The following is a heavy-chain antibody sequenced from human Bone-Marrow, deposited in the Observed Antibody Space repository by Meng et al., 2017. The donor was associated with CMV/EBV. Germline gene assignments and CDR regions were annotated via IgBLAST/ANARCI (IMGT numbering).Heavy chain of an antibody. J-gene: IGHJ5*02. D-gene: IGHD4-17*01. V-gene: IGHV4-30-4*08. Sequence: LSLTCTVSGGSISSDDYYWSWIRQPPGKGLEWIGYIYYSGNTYYNPSLKSRLTISVDTSKNQFSLKLNSVTAADTALYYCARTTVTTGGWFDPWGQGTLVTVSS. CDR3: ARTTVTTGGWFDP. CDR1: GGSISSDDYY. CDR2: IYYSGNT.